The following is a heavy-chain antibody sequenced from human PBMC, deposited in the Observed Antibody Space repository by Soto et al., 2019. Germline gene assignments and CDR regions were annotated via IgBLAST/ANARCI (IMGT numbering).Heavy chain of an antibody. Sequence: PGESLKISCKGSGYSFTNYWITWVRQKPGKGLEWMGRIDPSDSFTNYSPSFQGHVTISVDKSISTAYLQWSSLKASDTAMYYCARHRVAGAGYFGLWGQGTLVTVSS. J-gene: IGHJ5*02. CDR2: IDPSDSFT. CDR1: GYSFTNYW. V-gene: IGHV5-10-1*01. D-gene: IGHD6-19*01. CDR3: ARHRVAGAGYFGL.